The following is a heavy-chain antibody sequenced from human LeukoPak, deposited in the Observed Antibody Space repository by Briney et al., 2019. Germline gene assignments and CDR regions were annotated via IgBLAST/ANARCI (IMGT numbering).Heavy chain of an antibody. D-gene: IGHD3/OR15-3a*01. J-gene: IGHJ4*02. CDR3: ASKSTAWTIDY. CDR1: GGSISSSSYY. CDR2: MYYSGST. V-gene: IGHV4-39*01. Sequence: PSETLSLTCTVSGGSISSSSYYWGWIRQTPGKGLEWIGTMYYSGSTNYNPSLKSRVTLSIDTPKNQFSLRLSSVTAADTAMYYCASKSTAWTIDYWGQGTLVTVSS.